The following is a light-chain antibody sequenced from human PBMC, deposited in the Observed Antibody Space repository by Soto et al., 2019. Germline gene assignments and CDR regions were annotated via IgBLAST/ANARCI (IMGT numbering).Light chain of an antibody. Sequence: QFVLTQPPSVSGAPGQRVTISCTGSSSNIGAGYDVHWYQQLPGTAPRLLIFGNNNRPSGVPDRFSGSKSGTSASLAITGLQAGDEADYYCQSYDSSLSAWVFGGGTELTVL. V-gene: IGLV1-40*01. CDR3: QSYDSSLSAWV. CDR1: SSNIGAGYD. CDR2: GNN. J-gene: IGLJ3*02.